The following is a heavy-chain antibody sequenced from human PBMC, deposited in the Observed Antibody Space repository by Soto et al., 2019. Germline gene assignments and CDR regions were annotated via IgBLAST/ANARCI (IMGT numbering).Heavy chain of an antibody. CDR1: GGSISSYY. J-gene: IGHJ4*02. Sequence: PSETLSLTCTVSGGSISSYYWSWIRQPPGKGLEWIGYTYYSGSTNYNPSLKSRVTISVDTSKNQFSLKLSSVTAADTAVYYCARGSLGSNPHFDYWGQGXLVTVYS. CDR2: TYYSGST. CDR3: ARGSLGSNPHFDY. V-gene: IGHV4-59*01. D-gene: IGHD3-16*01.